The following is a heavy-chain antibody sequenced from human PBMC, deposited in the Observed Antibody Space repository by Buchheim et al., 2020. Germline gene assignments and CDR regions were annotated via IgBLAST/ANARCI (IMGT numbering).Heavy chain of an antibody. CDR3: ARDPEMATISYGMDV. D-gene: IGHD5-24*01. CDR2: ISYDGSNK. CDR1: GFTFSSYA. Sequence: QVQLVESGGGVVQPGRSLRLSCAASGFTFSSYAMHWVRQAPGKGLEWVAVISYDGSNKYYADSVQGRFTISRDNSKNTLYLQMNSLRAEDTAVYYCARDPEMATISYGMDVWGQGTT. J-gene: IGHJ6*02. V-gene: IGHV3-30-3*01.